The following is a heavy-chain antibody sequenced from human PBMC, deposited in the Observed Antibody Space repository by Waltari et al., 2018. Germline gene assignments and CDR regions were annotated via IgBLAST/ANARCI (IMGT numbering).Heavy chain of an antibody. CDR2: ISGRGGST. Sequence: EVQLLESGGGLVQPGGSLRRSCAASGFTFSSYAMSWVRQAPGKGLEWVSAISGRGGSTYYSDAVKGRFTISRPNATNTLYLQMNSVRAEDTAVYYCAQGGNGVGPAAADPHDYWGQGTLVPVS. J-gene: IGHJ4*02. V-gene: IGHV3-23*01. CDR1: GFTFSSYA. CDR3: AQGGNGVGPAAADPHDY. D-gene: IGHD2-2*01.